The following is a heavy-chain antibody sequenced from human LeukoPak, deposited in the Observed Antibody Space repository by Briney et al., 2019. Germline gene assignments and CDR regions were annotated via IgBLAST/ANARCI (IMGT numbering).Heavy chain of an antibody. J-gene: IGHJ4*02. CDR3: ARDGGSAWFFRY. Sequence: GGSLRLSCAASGFTLSSYSMNWVRQAPGKGLEWVSSISRSSAYIYYADSVKGRFTISRDNAKNSLYLQMNSLRAEDTAVYYCARDGGSAWFFRYWGQGTLVTVSS. D-gene: IGHD6-19*01. CDR2: ISRSSAYI. CDR1: GFTLSSYS. V-gene: IGHV3-21*01.